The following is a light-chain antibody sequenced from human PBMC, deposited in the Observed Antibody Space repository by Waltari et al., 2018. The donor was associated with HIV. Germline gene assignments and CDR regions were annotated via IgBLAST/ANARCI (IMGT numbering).Light chain of an antibody. J-gene: IGLJ1*01. Sequence: SYVLTQPPSVSVXPGQTAXXXXXXXXXEXKSVHWYQXXXXQAXVLVVHDDSDRPSGIPERFSGSKSXKKAXLTISGVEAGXEADYYCQXWDRXSGHLYVFGAGTKVXXL. CDR1: XXEXKS. CDR3: QXWDRXSGHLYV. CDR2: DDS. V-gene: IGLV3-21*02.